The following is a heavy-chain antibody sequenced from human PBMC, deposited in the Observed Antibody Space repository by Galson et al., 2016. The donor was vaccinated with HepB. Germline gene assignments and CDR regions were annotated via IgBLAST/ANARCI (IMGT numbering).Heavy chain of an antibody. Sequence: SLRLSCAASGFTFNSYGMHWVRQAPGKGLEWVAVIWNDGSYKYYADSVKGRFTISRDNSKDTLYLQMNSLRAEDTALYYCARDQNWGLDYWGQGTLVTVSS. V-gene: IGHV3-33*01. CDR2: IWNDGSYK. J-gene: IGHJ4*02. CDR3: ARDQNWGLDY. CDR1: GFTFNSYG. D-gene: IGHD7-27*01.